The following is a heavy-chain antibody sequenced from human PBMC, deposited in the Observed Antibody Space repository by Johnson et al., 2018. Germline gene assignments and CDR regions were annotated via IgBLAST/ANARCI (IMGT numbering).Heavy chain of an antibody. V-gene: IGHV3-20*04. CDR1: GFTFDDYG. Sequence: VQLVQSGGVVVQPGGSLRLSCAASGFTFDDYGMSWVRQAPGKGLEWVSGINGNGGSTGYADSVKGRFTISRENSKNTLYLQMNSLRAEDTAVYYWAKDSGATTSYYYYYMDVWGKGTTVTVS. CDR3: AKDSGATTSYYYYYMDV. CDR2: INGNGGST. J-gene: IGHJ6*03. D-gene: IGHD1-26*01.